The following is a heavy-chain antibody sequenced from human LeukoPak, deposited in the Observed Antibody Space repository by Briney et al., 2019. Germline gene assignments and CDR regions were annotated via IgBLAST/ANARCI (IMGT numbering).Heavy chain of an antibody. Sequence: SETLSLTCTVSGGSISSGGYYWSWIRQHPGKGLEWIGYIYYSGSTYYNPSLKSRVTISVDTSKNQFSLKLSSVTAADTAVYYCARRLFYGLHAAGYYFDYWGQGTLVTVSS. CDR1: GGSISSGGYY. CDR3: ARRLFYGLHAAGYYFDY. CDR2: IYYSGST. J-gene: IGHJ4*02. V-gene: IGHV4-31*03. D-gene: IGHD4-11*01.